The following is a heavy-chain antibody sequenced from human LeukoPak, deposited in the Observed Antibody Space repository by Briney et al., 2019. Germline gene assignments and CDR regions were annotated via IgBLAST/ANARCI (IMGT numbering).Heavy chain of an antibody. Sequence: GASAKVSCKASGYTFTSYAMHWVRQAPGQRLEWMGWINAGNGNTKYSQKFQGRVTITRDTSESTAYMELSSLRSEDTAVYYCARARASRYYFDYWGQGTLVTVSS. CDR1: GYTFTSYA. J-gene: IGHJ4*02. CDR2: INAGNGNT. V-gene: IGHV1-3*01. CDR3: ARARASRYYFDY. D-gene: IGHD3-16*02.